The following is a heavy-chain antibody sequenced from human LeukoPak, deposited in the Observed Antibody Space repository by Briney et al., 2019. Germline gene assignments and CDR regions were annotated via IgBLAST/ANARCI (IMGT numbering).Heavy chain of an antibody. CDR1: GFTFSSYG. V-gene: IGHV3-30*02. CDR2: IRYDGNNR. Sequence: PGGSLRLSCAASGFTFSSYGMHWVRQAPGKGLEWVAFIRYDGNNRYYADSVKGRFTISRDNSKNTLYLQMNSLRAEDTAVYYCATATGIAAAGYYYYYMDVWGKGTTVTVSS. D-gene: IGHD6-13*01. CDR3: ATATGIAAAGYYYYYMDV. J-gene: IGHJ6*03.